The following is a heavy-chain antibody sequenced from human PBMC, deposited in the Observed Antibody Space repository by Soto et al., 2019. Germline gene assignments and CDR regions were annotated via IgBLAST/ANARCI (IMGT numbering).Heavy chain of an antibody. J-gene: IGHJ5*02. CDR3: ARDLRYCSTTNCYGVPGGFDP. CDR1: GYTFTKYG. V-gene: IGHV1-18*01. Sequence: QVQLVQSGAEVKKPGASVKVSCKASGYTFTKYGISWVRQAPGQGLEWMGWIGTYNGNTGYPQKFQGRVTMTTDTSTSTAYMELRSLRSDDTAMYYCARDLRYCSTTNCYGVPGGFDPWGQGTQVTVSS. D-gene: IGHD2-2*01. CDR2: IGTYNGNT.